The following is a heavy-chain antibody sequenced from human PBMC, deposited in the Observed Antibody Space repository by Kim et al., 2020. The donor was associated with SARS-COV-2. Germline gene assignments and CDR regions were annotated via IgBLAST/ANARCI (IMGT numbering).Heavy chain of an antibody. Sequence: GGSLRLSCAASGFTFSSYAMSWVRQAPGKGLEWVSAVTGSGDTTYYADSVKGRFTISRDNSKNTLYLQMDSLRAEDTAVYYCAKRRAMVRGVVDFDYWGQGTLVTVSS. CDR3: AKRRAMVRGVVDFDY. CDR2: VTGSGDTT. V-gene: IGHV3-23*01. J-gene: IGHJ4*02. CDR1: GFTFSSYA. D-gene: IGHD3-10*01.